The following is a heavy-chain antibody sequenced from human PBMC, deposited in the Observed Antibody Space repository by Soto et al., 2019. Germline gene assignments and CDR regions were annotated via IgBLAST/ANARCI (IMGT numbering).Heavy chain of an antibody. V-gene: IGHV1-8*01. CDR3: AKNADFFHYHMDV. CDR1: GVTFGNYE. Sequence: QVLLMQSGAEVRKPGASVTVSCEASGVTFGNYEIKWVRQAPGQGLEWMGWMNPSSGNTGYAQKFQGRVTMTRITSTNTAYMELRSLTSEDTAVYYCAKNADFFHYHMDVWGEGTTVTVSS. CDR2: MNPSSGNT. J-gene: IGHJ6*03.